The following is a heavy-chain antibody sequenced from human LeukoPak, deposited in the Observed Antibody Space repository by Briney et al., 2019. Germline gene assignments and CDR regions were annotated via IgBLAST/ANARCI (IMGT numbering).Heavy chain of an antibody. Sequence: PSETLSLTCTVSGGSISTSSYYWGWIRQPPGKGLEWIGSIYYSGSTHYNPSLKSRVTISVDTSKTQFSLRLNSVTAADTAMYYCARGRDGYSLASWFDTWGQGTVVTVSS. V-gene: IGHV4-39*07. CDR3: ARGRDGYSLASWFDT. J-gene: IGHJ5*02. D-gene: IGHD5-24*01. CDR1: GGSISTSSYY. CDR2: IYYSGST.